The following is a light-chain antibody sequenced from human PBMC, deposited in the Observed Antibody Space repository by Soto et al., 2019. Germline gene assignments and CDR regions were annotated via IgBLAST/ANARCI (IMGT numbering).Light chain of an antibody. CDR3: QQRRDWPRAT. CDR1: QSVNNY. V-gene: IGKV3-11*01. CDR2: DAS. J-gene: IGKJ3*01. Sequence: EIVLAQCPATLSLSPGERATLSCRASQSVNNYLGWYQQKPGQAPRLLIYDASHRATGVPARFSGSGSGTDFTLTISSLEPEDFAVYYCQQRRDWPRATFGPGTRVDIK.